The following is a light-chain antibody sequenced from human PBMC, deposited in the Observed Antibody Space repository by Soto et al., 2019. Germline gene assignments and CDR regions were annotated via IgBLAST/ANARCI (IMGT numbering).Light chain of an antibody. J-gene: IGLJ3*02. CDR1: SSDVGGYNY. CDR3: CSYAGSYTWV. V-gene: IGLV2-11*01. CDR2: DVS. Sequence: QSALTQPRSVSGSPGQSVTISCTGTSSDVGGYNYVSWYQQRPDKAPKLMIYDVSKRPSGVPDRFSGSKSGNTASLTISGLQAEDEADYYCCSYAGSYTWVFGGGTKLTVL.